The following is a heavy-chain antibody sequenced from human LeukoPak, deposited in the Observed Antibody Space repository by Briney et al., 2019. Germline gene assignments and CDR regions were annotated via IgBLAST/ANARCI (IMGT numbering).Heavy chain of an antibody. V-gene: IGHV3-23*01. CDR2: ISGSGGST. CDR1: GFTFSSYG. J-gene: IGHJ4*02. D-gene: IGHD6-13*01. CDR3: AKDPRVAAAGTLDY. Sequence: PGGSLRLSCAASGFTFSSYGMSWVRQAPGKGLEWVSAISGSGGSTYYADSVKGRFTISGDNSKNTLYLQMNSLRAEDTALYYCAKDPRVAAAGTLDYWGQGTLVTVSS.